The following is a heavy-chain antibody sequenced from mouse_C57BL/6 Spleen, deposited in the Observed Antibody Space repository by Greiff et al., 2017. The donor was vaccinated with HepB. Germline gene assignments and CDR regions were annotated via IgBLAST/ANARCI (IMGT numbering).Heavy chain of an antibody. CDR2: IDPSDSYT. V-gene: IGHV1-69*01. CDR3: ALAHSAY. J-gene: IGHJ3*01. CDR1: GYTFTSYW. Sequence: VQLQQPGAELVMPGASVKMSCKASGYTFTSYWMHWVKQRPGQGLEWIGEIDPSDSYTNYNQKFKGKSTLTVDKSSSTAYMQLSSLTSEDSAVYYCALAHSAYWGQGTLVTVSA.